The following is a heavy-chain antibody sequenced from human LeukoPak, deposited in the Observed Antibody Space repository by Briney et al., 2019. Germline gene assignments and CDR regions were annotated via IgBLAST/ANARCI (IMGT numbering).Heavy chain of an antibody. Sequence: PGRSLRLSCAASGFTFSSYGMHWVRQAPGKGLEWVAVISYDGSNKYYAESVKGRFTISRDNSKNTLYLQMNSLRGEDTAVYYCAKAHGNSAAPFHPMGMDVWSQGTTVTVCS. CDR1: GFTFSSYG. V-gene: IGHV3-30*18. J-gene: IGHJ6*02. D-gene: IGHD2-2*01. CDR2: ISYDGSNK. CDR3: AKAHGNSAAPFHPMGMDV.